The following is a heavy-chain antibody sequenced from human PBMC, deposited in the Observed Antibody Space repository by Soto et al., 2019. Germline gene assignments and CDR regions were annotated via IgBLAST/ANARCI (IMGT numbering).Heavy chain of an antibody. J-gene: IGHJ4*02. Sequence: QVQLVQSGAEVKKPGASVKVSCKASRYTFISYDINWVRQATGQGLGWMGWMNPKSANTGYAQNFQGRVTMTRNTSXSTXYMELSSLRSEDTAVYYCARSPSWETTVTPYYFDYWGQGTLVTVSS. CDR1: RYTFISYD. V-gene: IGHV1-8*01. CDR3: ARSPSWETTVTPYYFDY. D-gene: IGHD4-4*01. CDR2: MNPKSANT.